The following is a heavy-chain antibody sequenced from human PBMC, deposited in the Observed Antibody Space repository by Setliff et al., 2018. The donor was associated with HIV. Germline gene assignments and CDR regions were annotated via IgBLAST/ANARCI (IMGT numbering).Heavy chain of an antibody. CDR2: NYASGKT. Sequence: PSETLSLTCNVSGDSLNTYYWSWIRQSGGKGLEWIGRNYASGKTTFNPSLKSRVRMSVDTSKNQFSLKLTSVTASDTAVYYCARGNNDLESFDYWGQGALGTVSS. CDR3: ARGNNDLESFDY. J-gene: IGHJ4*02. CDR1: GDSLNTYY. D-gene: IGHD3-3*01. V-gene: IGHV4-4*07.